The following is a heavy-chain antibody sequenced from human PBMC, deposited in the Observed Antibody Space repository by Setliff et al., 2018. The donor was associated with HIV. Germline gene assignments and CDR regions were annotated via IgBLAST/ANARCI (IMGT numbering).Heavy chain of an antibody. J-gene: IGHJ4*02. CDR2: IYSDDYT. CDR1: GFNVNNKY. D-gene: IGHD5-12*01. CDR3: ARDWRSGYDLNFDY. V-gene: IGHV3-66*01. Sequence: QPGGSLRLSCAASGFNVNNKYMSWVRQAPGKGLEWVSIIYSDDYTKYADSVKGRFTISRDNAKNSLYLQMNSLRAEDTAMYYCARDWRSGYDLNFDYWGQGTLVTVSS.